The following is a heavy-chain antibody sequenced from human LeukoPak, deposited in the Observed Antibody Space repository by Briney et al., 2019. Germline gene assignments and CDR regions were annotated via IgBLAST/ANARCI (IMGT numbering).Heavy chain of an antibody. D-gene: IGHD3-22*01. CDR2: IKQDGSEK. V-gene: IGHV3-7*01. Sequence: PGGSLRLSCAASGFTFSSYWMSWVRQAPGKGLGWVANIKQDGSEKYYVNSVKGRFTISRDNAKNSLYLQMNGLRAEDTAVYYCATTPGGDSSGYYPWYFDLWGRGTLVTVSS. CDR3: ATTPGGDSSGYYPWYFDL. J-gene: IGHJ2*01. CDR1: GFTFSSYW.